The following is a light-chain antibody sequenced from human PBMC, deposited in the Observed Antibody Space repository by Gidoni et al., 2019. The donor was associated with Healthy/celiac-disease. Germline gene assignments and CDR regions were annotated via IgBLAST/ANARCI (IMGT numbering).Light chain of an antibody. CDR2: AAS. CDR3: QKYNSALLT. J-gene: IGKJ4*01. V-gene: IGKV1-27*01. CDR1: QGISNY. Sequence: DIQMTQSPSSLSASVGDRVTITCRASQGISNYLAWYQQKPGKVPKLLIYAASTLQSGVPSRFGGDGSETDFTLTISSLQHKDVATYYCQKYNSALLTFGGGTKVEIK.